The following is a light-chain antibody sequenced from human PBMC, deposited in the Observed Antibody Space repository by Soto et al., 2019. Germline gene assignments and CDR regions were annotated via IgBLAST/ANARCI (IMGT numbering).Light chain of an antibody. V-gene: IGLV2-14*01. J-gene: IGLJ2*01. CDR1: SSDVGAYNY. Sequence: QSVLTQPASVSGSPGQSITISCTGTSSDVGAYNYVSWYQQHPGKAPKFMIFDVSSRPSGVSNRFSGSKSGNTASLTISGLQAEDEADYYCSSYTTNSTRVFGGGTKLTVL. CDR3: SSYTTNSTRV. CDR2: DVS.